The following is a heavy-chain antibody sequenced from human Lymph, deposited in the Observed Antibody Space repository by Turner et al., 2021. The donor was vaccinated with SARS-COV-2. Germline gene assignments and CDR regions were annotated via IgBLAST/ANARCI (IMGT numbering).Heavy chain of an antibody. D-gene: IGHD1-26*01. J-gene: IGHJ6*02. CDR2: MNQNSGNT. Sequence: QVQLVQSGAEVQKPGASVQVSCKAPGYTFTSYDINWVRQATGQGLEWRGWMNQNSGNTDYAQKVQGRVTMTRNNSKSTAYMELSSLRSEDTAVYYCARDRYSGGGMDVWGQGTTVTVSS. V-gene: IGHV1-8*02. CDR3: ARDRYSGGGMDV. CDR1: GYTFTSYD.